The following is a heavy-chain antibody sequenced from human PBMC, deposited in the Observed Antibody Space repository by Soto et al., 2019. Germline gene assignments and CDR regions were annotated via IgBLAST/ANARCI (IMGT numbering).Heavy chain of an antibody. D-gene: IGHD2-15*01. CDR2: ISYDGSNK. J-gene: IGHJ4*02. Sequence: QVQLVESGGGVVQPGRSLRLSCAASGLTFSSYGMHWVRQAPGKGLEWVAVISYDGSNKYYADSVKGRFTISRDNSKNTLYLQMNSLRAEDTAVYYCAKAWVGYCSGGSCSDFDYWGQGTLVTVSS. V-gene: IGHV3-30*18. CDR1: GLTFSSYG. CDR3: AKAWVGYCSGGSCSDFDY.